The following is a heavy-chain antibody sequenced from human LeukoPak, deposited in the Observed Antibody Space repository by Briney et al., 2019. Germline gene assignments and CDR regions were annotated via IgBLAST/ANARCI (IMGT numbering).Heavy chain of an antibody. D-gene: IGHD3-10*01. Sequence: GGSLRLSCAAFGFTFTNHWMHWVRQAPGKGLVWVSRIRPDGGETNYVDSVKGRFTTSRDNAKNILYLQMNSLGAEDTAVYYCGRDAVLGSGSIDCWGQGVLVTVSS. J-gene: IGHJ4*02. CDR1: GFTFTNHW. CDR2: IRPDGGET. V-gene: IGHV3-74*01. CDR3: GRDAVLGSGSIDC.